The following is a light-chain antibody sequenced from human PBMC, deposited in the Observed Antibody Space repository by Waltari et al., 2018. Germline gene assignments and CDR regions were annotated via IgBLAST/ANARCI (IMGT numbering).Light chain of an antibody. CDR2: RND. J-gene: IGLJ3*02. Sequence: QSVLTQPPSVSGPPGQRVTISCSGISSTIGTNYVYWYQQPPRTAPNLLIFRNDPRPSGVPDRFSASKSGTSASLAISGLRSEDEADYYCAAWDDGLSGPVFGGGTKLTVL. CDR3: AAWDDGLSGPV. CDR1: SSTIGTNY. V-gene: IGLV1-47*01.